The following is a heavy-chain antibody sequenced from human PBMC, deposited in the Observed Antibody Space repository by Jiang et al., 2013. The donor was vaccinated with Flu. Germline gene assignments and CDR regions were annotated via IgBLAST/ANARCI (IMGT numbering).Heavy chain of an antibody. CDR2: IISDGSTT. J-gene: IGHJ4*02. CDR3: ARETLNYFDK. V-gene: IGHV3-74*01. CDR1: GFTFSRFW. Sequence: VQLVESGGGLVQPGGSLRLSCAASGFTFSRFWMHWVRQAPGKGLVWVSHIISDGSTTSYADSVQGRFTISRDNAKNTLYLQMNSLRAEDTAVYYCARETLNYFDKWGQGILVTVSS.